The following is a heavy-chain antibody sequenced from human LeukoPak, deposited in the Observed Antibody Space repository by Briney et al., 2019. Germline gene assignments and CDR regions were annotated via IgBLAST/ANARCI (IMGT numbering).Heavy chain of an antibody. D-gene: IGHD5-18*01. J-gene: IGHJ6*03. Sequence: AETLSLTCTVSGVSISSYYWSWIRQCAGKGLECIGRIYTSGSTYYNPSLKSRVNMSVDTSKNQFSLKVSSVTAADTAVYYCARGRYSYGPQNYYYMDVWGKGATVTISS. V-gene: IGHV4-4*07. CDR1: GVSISSYY. CDR3: ARGRYSYGPQNYYYMDV. CDR2: IYTSGST.